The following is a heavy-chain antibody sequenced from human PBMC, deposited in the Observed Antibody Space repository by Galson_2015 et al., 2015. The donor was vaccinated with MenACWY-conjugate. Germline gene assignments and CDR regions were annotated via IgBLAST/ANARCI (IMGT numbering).Heavy chain of an antibody. CDR3: ASDPPTVTTDVAKTGYYYYYGMDV. Sequence: SVKVSCKASGGTFSSYAISWVRQAPGQGLEWMGGIIPIFGTANYAQKFQGRVTITADESTSTAYMELSSLRSEDTAVYYCASDPPTVTTDVAKTGYYYYYGMDVWGQGTTVTVSS. J-gene: IGHJ6*02. CDR1: GGTFSSYA. D-gene: IGHD4-17*01. CDR2: IIPIFGTA. V-gene: IGHV1-69*13.